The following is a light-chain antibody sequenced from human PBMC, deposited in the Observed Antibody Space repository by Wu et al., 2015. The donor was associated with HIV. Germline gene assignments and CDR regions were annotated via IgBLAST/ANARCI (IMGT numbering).Light chain of an antibody. CDR1: QSIGST. CDR2: GAS. Sequence: TQSPVTLSVSPGERATLSCRASQSIGSTLAWYQQKPGQAPRLLIYGASTRATGVPARFSGSGSGTDFTLTITSLQSEDFAVYYCQQYNNWPPITFGQGTRLEIK. J-gene: IGKJ5*01. V-gene: IGKV3-15*01. CDR3: QQYNNWPPIT.